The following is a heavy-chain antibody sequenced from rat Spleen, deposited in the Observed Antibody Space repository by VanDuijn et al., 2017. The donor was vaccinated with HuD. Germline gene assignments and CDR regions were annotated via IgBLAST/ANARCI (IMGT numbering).Heavy chain of an antibody. D-gene: IGHD1-12*03. Sequence: EVQLVESGGGLVQPGRSLKLSCVASGFTFNNYWMSWIRQAPGKGLEWVATISYGDSSGHSSTYYRDSVKGRFTISRDNAKSTLSLQMDSLRSEDTATYYCVRHGYTRYYFDYWGQGVMVTVSS. CDR2: ISYGDSSGHSST. J-gene: IGHJ2*01. V-gene: IGHV5-31*01. CDR3: VRHGYTRYYFDY. CDR1: GFTFNNYW.